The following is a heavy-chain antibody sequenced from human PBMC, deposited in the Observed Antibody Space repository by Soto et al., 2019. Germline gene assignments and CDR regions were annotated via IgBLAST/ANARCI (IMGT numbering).Heavy chain of an antibody. D-gene: IGHD6-6*01. J-gene: IGHJ6*02. CDR2: VSGYNGET. CDR1: GYTFTKFG. CDR3: AREGLGIYYYNGMDV. V-gene: IGHV1-18*01. Sequence: QVQLVQSGAEVKKPGASVKVSCKASGYTFTKFGISWVRQAPGQGLEWMGWVSGYNGETSYAQSLQGRVTMTTDTSTTTAYMELRSLRPDDTAVFYCAREGLGIYYYNGMDVWGQGNKVTVSS.